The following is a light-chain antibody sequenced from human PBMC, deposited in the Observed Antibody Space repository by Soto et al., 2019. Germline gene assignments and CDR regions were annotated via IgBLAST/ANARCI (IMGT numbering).Light chain of an antibody. CDR2: AAS. CDR3: QQGNSFPFT. V-gene: IGKV1-12*01. Sequence: DIQMTQSPSSVSASVGDRVTITCRASQGISSWLIWYQQKPGKAPKLLIHAASSLQSGVPSRFSGSGSGTDFTLTISSLQPEDFETYYCQQGNSFPFTFGPGTKVDIK. J-gene: IGKJ3*01. CDR1: QGISSW.